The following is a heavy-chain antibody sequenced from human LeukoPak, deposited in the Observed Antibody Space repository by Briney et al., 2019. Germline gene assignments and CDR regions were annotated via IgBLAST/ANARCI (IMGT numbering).Heavy chain of an antibody. Sequence: SGGSLRLSCAASGFTFSNAWMSWVRQAPGKGLEWVGRIKSKTDGGTTDYAAPMKGRFTISRDDSKNTLYLQMNSLKTEDTAVYYCTTGEYYDSSGRANDYWGQGTLVTVSS. CDR1: GFTFSNAW. V-gene: IGHV3-15*01. CDR2: IKSKTDGGTT. D-gene: IGHD3-22*01. J-gene: IGHJ4*02. CDR3: TTGEYYDSSGRANDY.